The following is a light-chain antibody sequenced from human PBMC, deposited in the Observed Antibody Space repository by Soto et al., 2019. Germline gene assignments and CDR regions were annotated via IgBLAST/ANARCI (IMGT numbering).Light chain of an antibody. V-gene: IGKV3-15*01. J-gene: IGKJ1*01. CDR2: GAS. CDR1: QSISTT. Sequence: EIVMTQSPATLSVSPGEGATLSCRASQSISTTVAWNQQKPGQATRHLIYGASTRATGIPVSFTGSGSGTEFTLIISSLQSEDLAVYYCQQYSDWPTTFGQGTKVEIK. CDR3: QQYSDWPTT.